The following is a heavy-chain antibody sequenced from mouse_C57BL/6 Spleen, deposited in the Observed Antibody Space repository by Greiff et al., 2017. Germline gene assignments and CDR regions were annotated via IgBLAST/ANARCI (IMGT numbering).Heavy chain of an antibody. CDR2: ISGGGGNT. CDR1: GFTFSSYT. V-gene: IGHV5-9*01. CDR3: ARRGSTSYAMGY. Sequence: EVNVVESGGGLVKPGGSLKLSCAASGFTFSSYTMSWVRQTPEKRLEWVATISGGGGNTYYPDSVKGRFTISRDNAKNTLYLQMSSLRSEDTALYYCARRGSTSYAMGYWGQGTSVTVSS. D-gene: IGHD1-1*01. J-gene: IGHJ4*01.